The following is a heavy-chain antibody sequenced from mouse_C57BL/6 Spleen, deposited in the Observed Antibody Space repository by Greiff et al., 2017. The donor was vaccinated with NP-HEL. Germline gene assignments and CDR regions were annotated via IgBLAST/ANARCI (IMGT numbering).Heavy chain of an antibody. CDR1: GYSFTGYY. CDR2: INPSTGGT. D-gene: IGHD1-1*01. V-gene: IGHV1-42*01. Sequence: EVKLMESGPELVKPGASVKISCKASGYSFTGYYMNWVKQSPEKSLEWIGEINPSTGGTTYNQKFKAKATLTVDKSSSTAYMQLKSLTSEDSAVYYCARGDYYGSSYPYWGQGTTLTVSS. CDR3: ARGDYYGSSYPY. J-gene: IGHJ2*01.